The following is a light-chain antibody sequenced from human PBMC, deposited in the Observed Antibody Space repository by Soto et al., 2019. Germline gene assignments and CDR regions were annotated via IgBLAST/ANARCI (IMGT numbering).Light chain of an antibody. V-gene: IGKV3-20*01. J-gene: IGKJ1*01. CDR1: QSVTSSY. Sequence: EIVLTQSPGTLSLSPGERATLSCRASQSVTSSYFTWYQQRPGQAPRLLIYGASTRAIGIPDRFSGSGSGTDFTLTISRLEPEDSAVYYCQQFGSSPRTFGLGTKVDIK. CDR3: QQFGSSPRT. CDR2: GAS.